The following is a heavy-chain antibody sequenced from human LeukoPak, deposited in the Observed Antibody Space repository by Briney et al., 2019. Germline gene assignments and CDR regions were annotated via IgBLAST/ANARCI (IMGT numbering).Heavy chain of an antibody. D-gene: IGHD3-10*01. CDR2: INPNSGGT. CDR3: PRVSRMVRGVIPTKYYFDY. CDR1: GYTFTGYY. V-gene: IGHV1-2*02. J-gene: IGHJ4*02. Sequence: ASVKVSCKASGYTFTGYYMRWVRQAPGQGLEWMGWINPNSGGTNYAQKFQGRVTMTRDTSISTAYMELSRLRSDDTAVYYCPRVSRMVRGVIPTKYYFDYWGQGTLVTVSS.